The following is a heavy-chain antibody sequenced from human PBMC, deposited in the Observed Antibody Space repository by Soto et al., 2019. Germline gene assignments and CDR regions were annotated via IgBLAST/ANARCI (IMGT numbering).Heavy chain of an antibody. J-gene: IGHJ4*02. Sequence: EVQLVESGGGLVQPGGSLKLSCAVSGFTFSGSAMHWVRQASGKGLKWVGRIRSKSNSYATAHAASVKGRFTIPRDDSKNTAYLQMNSLKTEDTAVYYCTRGYGDYVRDYWCQGNLVTVSS. CDR3: TRGYGDYVRDY. CDR1: GFTFSGSA. D-gene: IGHD4-17*01. CDR2: IRSKSNSYAT. V-gene: IGHV3-73*01.